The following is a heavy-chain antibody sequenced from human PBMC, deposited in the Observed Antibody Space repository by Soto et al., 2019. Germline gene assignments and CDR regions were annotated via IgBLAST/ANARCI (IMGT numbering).Heavy chain of an antibody. CDR2: INPSGGST. D-gene: IGHD5-12*01. CDR3: ARSLRGYSGCGRGLGMDV. J-gene: IGHJ6*02. V-gene: IGHV1-46*01. CDR1: GYTFTSYY. Sequence: ASVKVSCKASGYTFTSYYMHWVRQAPGQGLEWMGIINPSGGSTSYAQKFQGRVTMTRDTSTSTVYMELSSLRSEDTAVYYCARSLRGYSGCGRGLGMDVWGQGTTVTVS.